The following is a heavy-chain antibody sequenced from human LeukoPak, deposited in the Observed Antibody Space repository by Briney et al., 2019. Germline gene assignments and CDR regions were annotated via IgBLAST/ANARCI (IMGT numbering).Heavy chain of an antibody. CDR3: AREGTSGGLNWLEP. CDR1: GGSISSYY. Sequence: SETLSLTCTVSGGSISSYYWSWIRQPAGKGLEWIGRIYTSGSTNYNPSLKSRVTMSVDTSKNQFSLRLSSVNAADTAVYFCAREGTSGGLNWLEPWGQGTLVTVSS. J-gene: IGHJ5*02. D-gene: IGHD3-10*01. CDR2: IYTSGST. V-gene: IGHV4-4*07.